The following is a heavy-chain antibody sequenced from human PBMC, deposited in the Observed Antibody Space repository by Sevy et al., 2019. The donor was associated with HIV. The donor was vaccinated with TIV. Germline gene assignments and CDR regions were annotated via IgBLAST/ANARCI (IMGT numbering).Heavy chain of an antibody. D-gene: IGHD2-15*01. J-gene: IGHJ5*02. CDR2: ISVSGGNT. CDR3: GKGQDNNWFDP. V-gene: IGHV3-23*01. Sequence: GGSLRLSCAASGFTFSIYALTWVRQAPGRGLEWVSSISVSGGNTYYADTVKGRFTVSRNNSKYTQYLQMNSLRADDTYGYYCGKGQDNNWFDPWGQGTLVTVS. CDR1: GFTFSIYA.